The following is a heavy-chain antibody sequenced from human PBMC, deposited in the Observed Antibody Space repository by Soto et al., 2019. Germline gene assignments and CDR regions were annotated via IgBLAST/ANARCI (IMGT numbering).Heavy chain of an antibody. V-gene: IGHV4-39*01. CDR1: GDSISRRSYY. CDR2: IYYSGST. CDR3: ARQRTSVVTQAYFDV. D-gene: IGHD2-21*02. J-gene: IGHJ4*02. Sequence: SETLPLTCIVTGDSISRRSYYWRWISMSPGKGLEWIGSIYYSGSTYNNPSLRSRVSMSIDTSKDQFSLKLKSVTAADTALYFCARQRTSVVTQAYFDVWGPGSLVTVSS.